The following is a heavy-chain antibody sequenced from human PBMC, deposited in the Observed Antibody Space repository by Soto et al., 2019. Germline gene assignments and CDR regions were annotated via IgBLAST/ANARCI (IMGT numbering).Heavy chain of an antibody. J-gene: IGHJ6*03. CDR3: ARRKGRDCTNGVCSPYYYYYMDV. V-gene: IGHV4-39*01. Sequence: SETLSLTCTVSGGSISSSSYYWGWIRQPPGKGLEWIGSIYYSGSTYYNPSLKSRVTISVDTSKNQFSLKLSSVTAADTAVYYCARRKGRDCTNGVCSPYYYYYMDVWGKGTTVTVSS. CDR2: IYYSGST. CDR1: GGSISSSSYY. D-gene: IGHD2-8*01.